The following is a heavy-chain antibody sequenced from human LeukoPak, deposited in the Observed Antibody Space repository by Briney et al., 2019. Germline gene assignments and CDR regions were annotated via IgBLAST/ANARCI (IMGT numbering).Heavy chain of an antibody. J-gene: IGHJ4*02. D-gene: IGHD3-22*01. CDR1: GGTFSSYA. Sequence: SVKVSCKASGGTFSSYAISWVRQAPGQGLEWMGGIIPIFGTANYAQKFQGRLTITTDESTSTAYMELSSLRSEDTAVYYCARDYYDSSGYRYYWGQGTLVTVSS. CDR3: ARDYYDSSGYRYY. CDR2: IIPIFGTA. V-gene: IGHV1-69*05.